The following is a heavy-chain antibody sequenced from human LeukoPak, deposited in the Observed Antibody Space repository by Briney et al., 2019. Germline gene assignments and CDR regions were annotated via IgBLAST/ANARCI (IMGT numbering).Heavy chain of an antibody. J-gene: IGHJ4*02. Sequence: SVKVSCKASGYTFTGYYMHWVRQAPGQGLEWMGWINPNSGGANYAQKFQGRVTMTRDTSISTAYMELSRLRSDDTAVYYCARAMTTVTLGDYWGQGTLVTVSS. V-gene: IGHV1-2*02. D-gene: IGHD4-17*01. CDR2: INPNSGGA. CDR1: GYTFTGYY. CDR3: ARAMTTVTLGDY.